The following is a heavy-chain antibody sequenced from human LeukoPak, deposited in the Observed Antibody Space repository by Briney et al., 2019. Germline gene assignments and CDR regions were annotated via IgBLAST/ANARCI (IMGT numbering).Heavy chain of an antibody. Sequence: GSLRLSCAASGFTFSDYYMSWIRQPPGKGLEWIGEINHSGSTNYNPSLKSRVTISVDTSKNQFSLKLSSVTAADTAVYYCAREDDSSGYYLDYWGQGTLVTVSS. V-gene: IGHV4-34*01. CDR1: GFTFSDYY. CDR3: AREDDSSGYYLDY. J-gene: IGHJ4*02. CDR2: INHSGST. D-gene: IGHD3-22*01.